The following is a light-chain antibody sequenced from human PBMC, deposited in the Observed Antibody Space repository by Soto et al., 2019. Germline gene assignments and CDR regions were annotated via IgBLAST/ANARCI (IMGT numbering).Light chain of an antibody. V-gene: IGLV2-14*01. CDR3: SSYTSSSTLGV. Sequence: QSVLTQPASVSGSPGQSITISCTGTSSDFGGYNYVSWYQQHPGKAPKLMIYDVSNRPSGVSNRFSGSKSGNTASLTISGLQAEDEADYYCSSYTSSSTLGVFGGGTK. CDR1: SSDFGGYNY. CDR2: DVS. J-gene: IGLJ2*01.